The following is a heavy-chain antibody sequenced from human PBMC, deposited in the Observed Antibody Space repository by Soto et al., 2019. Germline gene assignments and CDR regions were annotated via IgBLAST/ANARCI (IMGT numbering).Heavy chain of an antibody. V-gene: IGHV2-70*01. CDR3: ARSITRSGFFNWFHS. CDR1: GFSLSSIGMC. CDR2: IDWDGDE. Sequence: SGPTLVNRTQTLTLTCTFSGFSLSSIGMCVSWIRQPPGKALEWLALIDWDGDEYYSTSLETRLTISKDTSKNQVVLTMSNMDPVDTATYYCARSITRSGFFNWFHSWGQGTLVTVSS. D-gene: IGHD3-3*01. J-gene: IGHJ5*01.